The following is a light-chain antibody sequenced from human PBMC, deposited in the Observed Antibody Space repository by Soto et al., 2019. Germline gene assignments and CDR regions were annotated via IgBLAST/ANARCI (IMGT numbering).Light chain of an antibody. J-gene: IGKJ1*01. CDR1: QSVSSYY. CDR2: GAS. Sequence: EIVLTQSPGTLSLSPGERATLSCRASQSVSSYYLAWYQQNSGQAPRPLRYGASSRATGIPDRFSGSGAGTDFTLTISTLESEHCRVDDCQQYGSSPWTFGKENKVEVK. V-gene: IGKV3-20*01. CDR3: QQYGSSPWT.